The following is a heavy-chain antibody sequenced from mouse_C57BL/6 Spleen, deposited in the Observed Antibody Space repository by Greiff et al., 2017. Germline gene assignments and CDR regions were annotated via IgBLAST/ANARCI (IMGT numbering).Heavy chain of an antibody. V-gene: IGHV1-69*01. Sequence: VQLQQSGAELVMPGASVKLSCKASGYTFTSYWMHWVKQRPGQGLEWIGEIDPSDSYTNYNQKFKGKSTLTVDKSSSTAYMQLSSLTSEDSAVYYCARGYYWGQGTTLTVSS. CDR1: GYTFTSYW. J-gene: IGHJ2*01. CDR3: ARGYY. CDR2: IDPSDSYT.